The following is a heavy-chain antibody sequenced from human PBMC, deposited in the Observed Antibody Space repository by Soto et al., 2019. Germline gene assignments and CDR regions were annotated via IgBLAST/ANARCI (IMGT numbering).Heavy chain of an antibody. CDR1: GGSFSGYY. CDR2: INHSGST. V-gene: IGHV4-34*01. Sequence: SETLSLTCAVYGGSFSGYYWSCIRQPPGKGLEWIGEINHSGSTNYNPSLKSRVTISVDTSKNQFSLKLSSVTAADMAVYYCARGAENYYGSGSYYRPNWFDPWGQGTLVTVSS. CDR3: ARGAENYYGSGSYYRPNWFDP. D-gene: IGHD3-10*01. J-gene: IGHJ5*02.